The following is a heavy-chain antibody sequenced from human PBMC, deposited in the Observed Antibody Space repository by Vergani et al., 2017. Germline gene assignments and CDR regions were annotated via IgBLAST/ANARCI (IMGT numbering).Heavy chain of an antibody. CDR1: SFKLGDYG. Sequence: QVQLVESGGGVVQPGRSLRLSCTPSSFKLGDYGMHWVRQAPGRGLEWVSMTWYEGNNNYYADSVKGRFTIYKDNTVDMLSLQMNSLRPDDTAVYYCVRGGRGEHGDFWSRLGPWGQGTRVLVSS. CDR2: TWYEGNNN. CDR3: VRGGRGEHGDFWSRLGP. V-gene: IGHV3-33*01. D-gene: IGHD3-3*01. J-gene: IGHJ5*02.